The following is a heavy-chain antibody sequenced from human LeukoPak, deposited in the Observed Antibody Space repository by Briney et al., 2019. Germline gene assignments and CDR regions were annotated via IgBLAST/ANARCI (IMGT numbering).Heavy chain of an antibody. CDR2: INPNSGGT. D-gene: IGHD1-26*01. J-gene: IGHJ3*02. CDR3: ARVLSGATGRLVPDAFDI. Sequence: AASVKVSCKASGYTFTGYYMHWVRQAPGQGLEWMGWINPNSGGTNYAQKFQGRVTMTRDTSISTAYMELSRLRSDDTAVYYCARVLSGATGRLVPDAFDIWGQGTMVTVSS. V-gene: IGHV1-2*02. CDR1: GYTFTGYY.